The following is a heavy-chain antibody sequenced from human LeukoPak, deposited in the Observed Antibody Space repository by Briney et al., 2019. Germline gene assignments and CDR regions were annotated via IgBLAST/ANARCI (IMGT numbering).Heavy chain of an antibody. CDR1: GGSLSSGGYY. CDR2: IYYSGST. J-gene: IGHJ4*02. D-gene: IGHD3-22*01. V-gene: IGHV4-31*03. Sequence: SETLSLTCTVSGGSLSSGGYYWSWIRQHPGKGLEWIGYIYYSGSTYYNPSLKSRVTIAVDTSNNQFSLKLSCVTAADRAVYYCASGYDSSGYHYWGQGTLVTVSS. CDR3: ASGYDSSGYHY.